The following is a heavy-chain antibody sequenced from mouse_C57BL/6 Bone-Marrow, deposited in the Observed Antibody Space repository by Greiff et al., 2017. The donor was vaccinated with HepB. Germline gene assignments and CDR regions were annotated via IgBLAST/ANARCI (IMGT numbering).Heavy chain of an antibody. V-gene: IGHV5-17*01. D-gene: IGHD4-1*01. CDR3: AKLRGYAMDY. Sequence: EVQRVESGGGLVKPGGSLKLSCAASGFTFSDYGMHWVRQAPEKGLEWVAYISSGSSTIYYADTVKGRFTISRDNAKNTLFLQMTSLRSEDTAMYYCAKLRGYAMDYWGQGTSVTVSS. CDR1: GFTFSDYG. J-gene: IGHJ4*01. CDR2: ISSGSSTI.